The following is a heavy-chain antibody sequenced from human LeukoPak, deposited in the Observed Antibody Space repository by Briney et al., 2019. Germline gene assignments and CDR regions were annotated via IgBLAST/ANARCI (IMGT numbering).Heavy chain of an antibody. CDR3: ARTRYYYNSRSYGAPYYFDY. Sequence: SETLSLTCIVSSGSIRSDSYYWSWIRQPAGKGLEWIGRIYSSGSTNYNPSLKNRVTISVDTSKNQFSLKLSSVTAADTAVYYCARTRYYYNSRSYGAPYYFDYWGQGTLVTVSS. V-gene: IGHV4-61*02. CDR1: SGSIRSDSYY. J-gene: IGHJ4*02. CDR2: IYSSGST. D-gene: IGHD3-10*01.